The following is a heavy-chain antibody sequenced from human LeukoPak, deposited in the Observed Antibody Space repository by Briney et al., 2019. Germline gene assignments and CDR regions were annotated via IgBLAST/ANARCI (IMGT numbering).Heavy chain of an antibody. J-gene: IGHJ4*02. Sequence: GGSLRLSCAASGFFVTTYGIHWVRQAPGKGLEWVAVISRDESNKYYGDSVKGRFTISRDNAKNSLYLQMNSLRAEDTAVYYCARESTGGDLDYWGQGTLVTVPS. CDR1: GFFVTTYG. D-gene: IGHD7-27*01. CDR2: ISRDESNK. CDR3: ARESTGGDLDY. V-gene: IGHV3-30*03.